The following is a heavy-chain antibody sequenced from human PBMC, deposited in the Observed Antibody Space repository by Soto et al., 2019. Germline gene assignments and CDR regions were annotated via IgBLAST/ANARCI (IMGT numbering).Heavy chain of an antibody. CDR2: IIPILGIA. CDR1: GGTFSSYT. J-gene: IGHJ5*02. V-gene: IGHV1-69*02. D-gene: IGHD6-13*01. CDR3: ARAAAAGKGGNWFDP. Sequence: ASVKVSCKASGGTFSSYTISWVRQAPGQGLEWMGRIIPILGIANYAQKFQGRVTITADKSTSTAYMELSGLRSEDTAVYYCARAAAAGKGGNWFDPWGQGTLVTVSS.